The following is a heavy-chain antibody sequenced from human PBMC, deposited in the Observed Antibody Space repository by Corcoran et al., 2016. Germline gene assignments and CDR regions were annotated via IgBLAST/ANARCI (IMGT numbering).Heavy chain of an antibody. J-gene: IGHJ6*02. Sequence: EVQLVQSGAEVKKPGESLKISCKGSGYSFTSYWIGWVRQMPGKGLGWMGIIYPGDSDTRYSPYFQGQVTISADKSISTGYLQWSSLKASDTAMYYCVVHRAQRRMDGGMDVWGQVTTVTVSS. CDR1: GYSFTSYW. CDR2: IYPGDSDT. CDR3: VVHRAQRRMDGGMDV. V-gene: IGHV5-51*01. D-gene: IGHD2-15*01.